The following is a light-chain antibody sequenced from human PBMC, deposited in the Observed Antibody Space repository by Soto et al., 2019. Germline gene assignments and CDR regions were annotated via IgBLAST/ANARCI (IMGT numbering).Light chain of an antibody. J-gene: IGKJ5*01. Sequence: IVLTQSPATLSLWPGETAVLSCRASQTVSSYLSWYQHKPGQAPRLLIYDASKRAPGIPARVSGSGSGTDFTLSISSLEPEDFAVYYCQQRATSITFGQGTRLEIE. CDR3: QQRATSIT. CDR1: QTVSSY. V-gene: IGKV3-11*01. CDR2: DAS.